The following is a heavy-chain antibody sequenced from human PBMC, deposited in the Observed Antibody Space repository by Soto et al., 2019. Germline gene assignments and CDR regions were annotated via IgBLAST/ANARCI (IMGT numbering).Heavy chain of an antibody. D-gene: IGHD2-8*01. Sequence: EVQLVESGGGLVQPGGSLRLSCAASGFTFSDHHMDWVRQAPGKGLEWVGRARNKAHSYTTAYAASVKGRFIISRDDSKNSLSMQMNILKTDDTVVYFCTRLMGTSFDLWGQGTLVTVSS. CDR1: GFTFSDHH. CDR2: ARNKAHSYTT. CDR3: TRLMGTSFDL. J-gene: IGHJ4*02. V-gene: IGHV3-72*01.